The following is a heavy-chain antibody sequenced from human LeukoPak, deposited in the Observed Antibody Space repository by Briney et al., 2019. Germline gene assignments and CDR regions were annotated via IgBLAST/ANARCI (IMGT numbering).Heavy chain of an antibody. D-gene: IGHD1-26*01. J-gene: IGHJ6*02. CDR2: ISYDGSNK. CDR1: GFTFSSYG. Sequence: PGGSLRLSCAASGFTFSSYGMHWVRQAPGKGLEWVAVISYDGSNKYYADSVKGRFTISRDNSKNTLYLQMNSLRAEDTAVYYCAKDRGGSYWYYYYGMDVWGQGTTVTVSS. V-gene: IGHV3-30*18. CDR3: AKDRGGSYWYYYYGMDV.